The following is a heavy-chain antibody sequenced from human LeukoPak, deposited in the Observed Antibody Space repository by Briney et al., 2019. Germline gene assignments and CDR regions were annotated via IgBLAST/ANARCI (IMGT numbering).Heavy chain of an antibody. V-gene: IGHV4-59*08. D-gene: IGHD3-22*01. J-gene: IGHJ3*02. CDR1: GGSLNSYY. CDR3: ARRTYYSDSSGYYVNAFDI. Sequence: SETLSLTCTVSGGSLNSYYWSCIRRPPGRGLEGCGYIYYSGSTNYNPSLKSRVTISVDTSKNQFSLKLTSVTAADTAVYYCARRTYYSDSSGYYVNAFDIWGQGTMVTASS. CDR2: IYYSGST.